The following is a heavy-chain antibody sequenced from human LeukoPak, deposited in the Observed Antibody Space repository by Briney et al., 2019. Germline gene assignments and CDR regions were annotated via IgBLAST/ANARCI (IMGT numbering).Heavy chain of an antibody. CDR1: GGSISSSDYY. CDR2: ITYGGST. Sequence: ASETLSLTCSVSGGSISSSDYYWGWIRQTPGEGLEWIGSITYGGSTTYNPSLKSRVTISVDTSKNQFSLKLSSVTAADTAVYYCARDKPSPYWGQGTLVTVSS. CDR3: ARDKPSPY. V-gene: IGHV4-39*07. J-gene: IGHJ4*02.